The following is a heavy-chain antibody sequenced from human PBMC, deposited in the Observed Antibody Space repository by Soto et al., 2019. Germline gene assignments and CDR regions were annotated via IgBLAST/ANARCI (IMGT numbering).Heavy chain of an antibody. D-gene: IGHD6-19*01. CDR1: GDTISTGGYT. Sequence: SETLSLTCDVSGDTISTGGYTWAWIRQPPGKALEWIGHTYHSGNPYYNPSFKSRVAISIDTSKRQISLNLTSVTAADTAVYYCETAFGGWPPDSWGQGTLVTVS. J-gene: IGHJ4*02. CDR2: TYHSGNP. CDR3: ETAFGGWPPDS. V-gene: IGHV4-30-2*02.